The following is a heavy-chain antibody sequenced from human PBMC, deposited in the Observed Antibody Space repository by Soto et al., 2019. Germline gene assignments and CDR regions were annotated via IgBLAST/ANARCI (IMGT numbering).Heavy chain of an antibody. CDR3: ARGRGSTSAPYFDP. CDR2: IYHSGST. Sequence: NPSETLSLTCAVSGGSISSGGYSWSWIRQPPGKGLEWIGYIYHSGSTYYNPSLKSRVTISVDRSKNQFSLKLSSVTAADTAVYYCARGRGSTSAPYFDPWGQGTLVTVSS. D-gene: IGHD2-2*01. CDR1: GGSISSGGYS. J-gene: IGHJ5*02. V-gene: IGHV4-30-2*01.